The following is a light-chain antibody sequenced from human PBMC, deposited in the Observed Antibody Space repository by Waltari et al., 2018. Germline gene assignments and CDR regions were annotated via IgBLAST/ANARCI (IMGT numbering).Light chain of an antibody. Sequence: EIVFTQSPAPLSFSPGERATLSCRASQSITTYLAWYQQRPGQAPRLLLYDASNRSSGIPARFSGSGSGTDFTLTISSLEPEDFAVYYCQQRSDWPLAFGGGTKVEI. J-gene: IGKJ4*01. V-gene: IGKV3-11*01. CDR3: QQRSDWPLA. CDR2: DAS. CDR1: QSITTY.